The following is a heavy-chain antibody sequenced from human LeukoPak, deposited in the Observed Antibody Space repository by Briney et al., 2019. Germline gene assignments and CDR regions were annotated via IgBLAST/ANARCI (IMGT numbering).Heavy chain of an antibody. Sequence: GASVKVSCKASGYTFTSYYMHWVRQAPGQGLEWMGIINPSGGSTSYAQKFQGRVTITADKSTSTAYMELSSLRSEDTAVYYCAREGAYGNFDYWGQGTLVTVSS. CDR3: AREGAYGNFDY. CDR2: INPSGGST. J-gene: IGHJ4*02. D-gene: IGHD3-10*01. V-gene: IGHV1-46*01. CDR1: GYTFTSYY.